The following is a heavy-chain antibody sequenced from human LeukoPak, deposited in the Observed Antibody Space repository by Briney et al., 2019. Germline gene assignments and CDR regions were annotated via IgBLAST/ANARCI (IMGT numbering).Heavy chain of an antibody. CDR1: GGSISSSSYY. V-gene: IGHV4-39*07. CDR3: ARDIINFFYMDV. J-gene: IGHJ6*03. CDR2: IFYSGSS. Sequence: SETLSLTCTVSGGSISSSSYYWGWIRQPPGKGLEWIGSIFYSGSSYYNPSLWSRVTISVDTSKNQFSLTLSSVTAADTAVYYCARDIINFFYMDVWGKGTTVTVSS. D-gene: IGHD1-14*01.